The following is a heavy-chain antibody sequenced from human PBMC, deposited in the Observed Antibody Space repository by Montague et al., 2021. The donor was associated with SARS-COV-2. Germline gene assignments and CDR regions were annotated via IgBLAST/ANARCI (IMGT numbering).Heavy chain of an antibody. J-gene: IGHJ5*02. CDR3: ARLGFVVLSVNLGWFDP. CDR1: GDSIRSSGYY. Sequence: SETLSLTCSVSGDSIRSSGYYWGWIRQPPGKGLEWIGSVYYSGSTYYNPSLKSRVTMPVDTSKNQFSLKLRSVTAADTAVYYCARLGFVVLSVNLGWFDPWGQGTLVTVSS. D-gene: IGHD3-16*02. CDR2: VYYSGST. V-gene: IGHV4-39*01.